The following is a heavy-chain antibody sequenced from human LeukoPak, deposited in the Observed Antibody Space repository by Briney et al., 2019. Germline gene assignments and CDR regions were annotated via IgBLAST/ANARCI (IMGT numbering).Heavy chain of an antibody. CDR1: GGSISSYY. D-gene: IGHD1-20*01. V-gene: IGHV4-59*08. CDR2: IYYSGST. CDR3: ARVRYNWNRDFDY. Sequence: SETLSLTCTVSGGSISSYYWSWIRQPPGRGLEWIGYIYYSGSTNYNPSLKSRVTMSVDTSKNQFSLKLSSVTAADTAVYYCARVRYNWNRDFDYWGQGTLVTVSS. J-gene: IGHJ4*02.